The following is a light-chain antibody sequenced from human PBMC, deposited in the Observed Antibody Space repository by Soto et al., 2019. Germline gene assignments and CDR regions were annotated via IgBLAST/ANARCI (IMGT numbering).Light chain of an antibody. CDR1: SSDVGGYNY. Sequence: QSALTQPASVSGSPGQSITISCTGTSSDVGGYNYVSWYQQHPGKAPKLMIYEVSDRPSGVSNRFSGSKSGNTASLTISGLQAEDEADYYCSSYSSTSTQVLFGGGTKLTVL. V-gene: IGLV2-14*01. CDR2: EVS. J-gene: IGLJ2*01. CDR3: SSYSSTSTQVL.